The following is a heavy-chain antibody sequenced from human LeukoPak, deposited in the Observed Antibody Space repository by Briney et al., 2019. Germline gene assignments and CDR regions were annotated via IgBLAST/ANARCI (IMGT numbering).Heavy chain of an antibody. CDR3: ARERIAAAGSDY. Sequence: GASVKVSYKASGGTFSSYAISWVRQAPGQGLEWMGGIIPIFGTAYYAQKFQGRVTITADESTSTAYMELSSLRSEDTAVYYCARERIAAAGSDYWGQGTLVTVSS. CDR2: IIPIFGTA. CDR1: GGTFSSYA. V-gene: IGHV1-69*13. D-gene: IGHD6-13*01. J-gene: IGHJ4*02.